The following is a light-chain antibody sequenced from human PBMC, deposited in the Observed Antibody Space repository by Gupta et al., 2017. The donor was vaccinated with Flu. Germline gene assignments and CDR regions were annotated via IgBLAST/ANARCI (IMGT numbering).Light chain of an antibody. CDR1: QNIKSW. CDR3: QQYKLFYT. J-gene: IGKJ2*01. CDR2: KAS. Sequence: SPSTLSASIGDRVAITCRASQNIKSWLDWYQQKPGAAPRLLISKASIGERGVPSRFIGNGSGTEFTLTITSWQPDDFATYYCQQYKLFYTFGQGTKVDVK. V-gene: IGKV1-5*03.